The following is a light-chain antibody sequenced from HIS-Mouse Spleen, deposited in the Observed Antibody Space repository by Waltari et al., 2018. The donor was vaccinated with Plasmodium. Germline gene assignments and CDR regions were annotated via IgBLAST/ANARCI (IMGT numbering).Light chain of an antibody. Sequence: QPVLTQPPSSSASPGESARLTCTLPSDINVGSYNIHWYQQKPGSPPRYLLYYYSDSDKGQGSGVPSSFSGSKDASANTGILLISGLQSEDEADYYCMIWPSNASGVFGGGTKLTVL. CDR3: MIWPSNASGV. V-gene: IGLV5-37*01. CDR1: SDINVGSYN. J-gene: IGLJ3*02. CDR2: YYSDSDK.